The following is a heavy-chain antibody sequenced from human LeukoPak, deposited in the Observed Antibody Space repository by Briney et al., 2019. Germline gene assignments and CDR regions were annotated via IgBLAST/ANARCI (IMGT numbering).Heavy chain of an antibody. CDR1: GYTFTSYA. CDR3: ARVGSSGYYPGRVEY. Sequence: ASVKVSCKASGYTFTSYAMHWVRQAPGQRLEWMGWINAGNGNTKYSQKFQGRVTITRDTSASTAYMELSSLRSEGTAVYYCARVGSSGYYPGRVEYWGQGTLVTVSS. D-gene: IGHD3-22*01. CDR2: INAGNGNT. J-gene: IGHJ4*02. V-gene: IGHV1-3*01.